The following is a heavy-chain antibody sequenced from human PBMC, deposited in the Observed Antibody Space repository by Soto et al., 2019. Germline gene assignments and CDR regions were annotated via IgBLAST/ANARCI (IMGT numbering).Heavy chain of an antibody. CDR2: IYYSGST. Sequence: SETLSLTCTVSGGSISSYYWSWIRQPPGKGLEWIGYIYYSGSTNYNPSLKSRVTISVDTSKNQFSLKLSSVTAADTAVYYCARVRHYYGSGSYMYYHYGMDVWGQGXTGT. D-gene: IGHD3-10*01. CDR1: GGSISSYY. V-gene: IGHV4-59*01. J-gene: IGHJ6*02. CDR3: ARVRHYYGSGSYMYYHYGMDV.